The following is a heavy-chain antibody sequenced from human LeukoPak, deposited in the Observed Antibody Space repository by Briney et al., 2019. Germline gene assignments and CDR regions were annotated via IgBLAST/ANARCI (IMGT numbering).Heavy chain of an antibody. J-gene: IGHJ1*01. V-gene: IGHV4-59*01. CDR1: GGSISTYY. Sequence: SETLSLTCTVSGGSISTYYWNWIRQPPGKGLEWIGYIYHSGSTNYNPSLQSRVTISVDTSKNQFSLNLNSVTAADTAVYYCARGGAARLHLQNWGQSTLVTVSS. CDR2: IYHSGST. CDR3: ARGGAARLHLQN. D-gene: IGHD6-6*01.